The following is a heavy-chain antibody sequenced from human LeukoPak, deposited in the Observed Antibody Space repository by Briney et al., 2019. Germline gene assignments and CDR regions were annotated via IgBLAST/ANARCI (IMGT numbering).Heavy chain of an antibody. Sequence: SETLSLTCTVSGDSISTYYWSWIRQPPGKGLEWIGYTYYTGSTNYNPSLKSRVTMSVDTSKNQFSLKLRSVTAADTAVYYCARGGGYEMPRVFDYWGQGTLVTVSS. CDR1: GDSISTYY. D-gene: IGHD5-12*01. CDR2: TYYTGST. J-gene: IGHJ4*02. CDR3: ARGGGYEMPRVFDY. V-gene: IGHV4-59*01.